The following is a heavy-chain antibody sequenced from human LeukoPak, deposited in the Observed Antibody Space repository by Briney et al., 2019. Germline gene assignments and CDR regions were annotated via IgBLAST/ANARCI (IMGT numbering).Heavy chain of an antibody. CDR3: ARGIAVAGNDY. J-gene: IGHJ4*02. V-gene: IGHV4-38-2*02. CDR2: IYYSGNT. Sequence: SETLSLTCIVSDYSISSGYYWGWIRQPPGKGLEWIGSIYYSGNTYYNPSLKSRVTISVDTSKNQFSLKLSSVTAADTAVYYCARGIAVAGNDYWGQGTLVTVSS. D-gene: IGHD6-19*01. CDR1: DYSISSGYY.